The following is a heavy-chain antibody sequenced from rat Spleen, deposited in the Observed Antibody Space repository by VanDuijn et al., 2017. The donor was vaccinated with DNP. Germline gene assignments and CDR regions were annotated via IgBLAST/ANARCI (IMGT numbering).Heavy chain of an antibody. Sequence: EVQLVESGGGLVQPGRSMKLSCAASGFTFSNYDMAWVRQAPKKGLEWVATISYDGSSTYYRDSVKGRFTISRDNAKSTLYLQRDSLRSEDTATYYCARGGSYYFDYWGQGVMVTVSS. J-gene: IGHJ2*01. V-gene: IGHV5-7*01. D-gene: IGHD1-1*01. CDR1: GFTFSNYD. CDR2: ISYDGSST. CDR3: ARGGSYYFDY.